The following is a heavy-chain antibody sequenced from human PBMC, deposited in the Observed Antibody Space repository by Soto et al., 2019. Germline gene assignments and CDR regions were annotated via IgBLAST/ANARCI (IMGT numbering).Heavy chain of an antibody. CDR3: ASERSAQDFYF. D-gene: IGHD1-26*01. V-gene: IGHV1-69*06. J-gene: IGHJ4*02. CDR1: GGTFSSHG. Sequence: QVQLVQSGTVVQRRGSSVKVSCQASGGTFSSHGMAWVRQAPGQGLEWMGGIIPTFGTPTYAPKFQGRVTITADKSTNTAYTELSSLRSEDTGVYDCASERSAQDFYFWGQGTLITVSS. CDR2: IIPTFGTP.